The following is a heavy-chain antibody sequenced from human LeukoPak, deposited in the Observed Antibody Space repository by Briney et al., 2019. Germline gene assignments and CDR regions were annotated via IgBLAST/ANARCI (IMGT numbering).Heavy chain of an antibody. Sequence: ASVKVSCKASGYTFTSYAMNWVRQAPGQGLEWMGWINTNTGNPTYAQGFTGRFVFSLDTSVSTAYLQISSLKAEDTAVYYCARDPYYYDSRDHYYYYGMDVWGQGTTVTVSS. CDR3: ARDPYYYDSRDHYYYYGMDV. D-gene: IGHD3-22*01. CDR2: INTNTGNP. CDR1: GYTFTSYA. J-gene: IGHJ6*02. V-gene: IGHV7-4-1*02.